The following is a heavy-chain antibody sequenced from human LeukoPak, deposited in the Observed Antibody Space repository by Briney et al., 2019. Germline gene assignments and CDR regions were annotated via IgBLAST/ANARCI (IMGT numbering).Heavy chain of an antibody. D-gene: IGHD1-26*01. J-gene: IGHJ3*02. CDR1: GDSISSGGYS. Sequence: SETLSLTCAVSGDSISSGGYSWSWIRQPPGKGLEWIGYIYHSGSTYYNPSLKSRVTISVDRSKNQFSLKLSSVTAADTAVYYCARGRKGDGRGAFDIWGQGTMVTVSS. CDR3: ARGRKGDGRGAFDI. CDR2: IYHSGST. V-gene: IGHV4-30-2*01.